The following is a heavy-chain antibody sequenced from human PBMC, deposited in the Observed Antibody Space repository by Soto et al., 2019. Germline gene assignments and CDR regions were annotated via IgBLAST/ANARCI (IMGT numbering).Heavy chain of an antibody. V-gene: IGHV2-5*02. J-gene: IGHJ5*02. Sequence: QITLKESGPTLVKPTQTLTLTCTFSGFSLSTSGVAVGWIRQPPGKALEWLALIYWDDDKRYSPSLKSRLTITNHTPXNQVVLTMTNMDPVDTATYYCAHRPPERGLATFDPWGQGTLVTVSS. D-gene: IGHD1-1*01. CDR3: AHRPPERGLATFDP. CDR1: GFSLSTSGVA. CDR2: IYWDDDK.